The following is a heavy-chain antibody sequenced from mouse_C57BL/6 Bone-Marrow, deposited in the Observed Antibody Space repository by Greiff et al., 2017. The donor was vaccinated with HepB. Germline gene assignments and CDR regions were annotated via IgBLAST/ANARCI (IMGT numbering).Heavy chain of an antibody. J-gene: IGHJ4*01. D-gene: IGHD2-14*01. CDR3: TRGTTRDFYYAMDY. CDR1: GYTFTDYE. V-gene: IGHV1-15*01. Sequence: VQLQQSGAELVRPGASVTLSCKASGYTFTDYEMHWVKQTPVHGLEWIGAIDPETGGTAYNQKFKGKAILTADKSSSTAYMELRSLTSEDSAVYYCTRGTTRDFYYAMDYWGQGTSVTVSS. CDR2: IDPETGGT.